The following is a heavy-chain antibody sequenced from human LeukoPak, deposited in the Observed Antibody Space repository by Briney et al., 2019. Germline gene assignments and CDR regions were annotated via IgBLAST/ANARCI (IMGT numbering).Heavy chain of an antibody. CDR1: GYTFTSYA. V-gene: IGHV7-4-1*02. CDR2: INTNTGNP. Sequence: ASVKVSCKASGYTFTSYAINWVRQAPGQGLEWMGWINTNTGNPTYAQGFTGRFVFSLDTSVSTSYLQISSLKAEDTAVYYCARNSELDHFDYWGQGTLVTVSS. CDR3: ARNSELDHFDY. D-gene: IGHD1-26*01. J-gene: IGHJ4*02.